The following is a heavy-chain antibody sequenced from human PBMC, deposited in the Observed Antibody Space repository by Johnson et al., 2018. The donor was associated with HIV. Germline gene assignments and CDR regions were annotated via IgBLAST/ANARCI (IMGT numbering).Heavy chain of an antibody. J-gene: IGHJ3*02. CDR2: ISDDRTNK. D-gene: IGHD1-1*01. Sequence: QVQLVESGGGVVQPGRSLRLSCAASGFIFSSYAVHWVRQAPGKGLEWVAVISDDRTNKFYADSVKGRFTFSRDNSKNTVYLQMNSLRAEDTAVYYCARDGESHQLPLGDAFDIWGQGTMVTVSS. CDR3: ARDGESHQLPLGDAFDI. V-gene: IGHV3-30*14. CDR1: GFIFSSYA.